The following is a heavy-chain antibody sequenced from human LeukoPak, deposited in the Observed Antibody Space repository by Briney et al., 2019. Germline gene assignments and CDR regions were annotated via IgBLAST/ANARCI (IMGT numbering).Heavy chain of an antibody. CDR3: AKAPFLSSWYEGFDY. CDR1: GFSISSGYY. CDR2: ISHSGST. J-gene: IGHJ4*02. D-gene: IGHD6-13*01. V-gene: IGHV4-38-2*02. Sequence: SETLSLTCSVSGFSISSGYYWGWIRRPPGKGLEWIGSISHSGSTYYNPSLKSRVTISIDTSKNQFSLRLSSVTAADTAVYYCAKAPFLSSWYEGFDYWGQGTLVTVSS.